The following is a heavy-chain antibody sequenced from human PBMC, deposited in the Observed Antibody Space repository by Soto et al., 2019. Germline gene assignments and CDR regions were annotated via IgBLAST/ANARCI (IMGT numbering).Heavy chain of an antibody. J-gene: IGHJ4*02. CDR1: CGYFSGYY. D-gene: IGHD3-22*01. V-gene: IGHV4-34*01. CDR2: INHSGST. CDR3: AGRGGGNRITMIVEDY. Sequence: LLTMSLTSAVYCGYFSGYYCSWISQPPGKGLEWIGEINHSGSTNYNPSLKSRVTISVDTSKNQFSLKLSSVTAADTAVYYCAGRGGGNRITMIVEDYWGQGTLVTVSS.